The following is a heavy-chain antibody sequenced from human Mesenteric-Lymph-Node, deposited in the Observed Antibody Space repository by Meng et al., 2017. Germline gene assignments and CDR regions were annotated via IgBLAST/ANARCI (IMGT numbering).Heavy chain of an antibody. V-gene: IGHV4-61*02. CDR1: GGSLSSANHF. D-gene: IGHD3-22*01. CDR3: ARAITLIVVMDY. J-gene: IGHJ4*02. CDR2: VYTSGT. Sequence: SETLSLTCTVSGGSLSSANHFWSWIRQPAGKGLEWIGRVYTSGTNINPSLKSRVTLSIDTSKNQFSLKLGSVTAADTALYYCARAITLIVVMDYWGQGTLVTVSS.